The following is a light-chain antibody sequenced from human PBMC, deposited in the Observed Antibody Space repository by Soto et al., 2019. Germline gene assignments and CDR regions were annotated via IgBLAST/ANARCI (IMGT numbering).Light chain of an antibody. V-gene: IGKV3-15*01. Sequence: VVRKQSAATVSVSPRERATLYCRASQSVSNNLAWYQQKPGQAPRLLIYGASTRATGIPARFSGSGSGTDFTLTISRLEPEDFAVYYCQQYYSSWTVGQGTKVDI. CDR3: QQYYSSWT. J-gene: IGKJ1*01. CDR1: QSVSNN. CDR2: GAS.